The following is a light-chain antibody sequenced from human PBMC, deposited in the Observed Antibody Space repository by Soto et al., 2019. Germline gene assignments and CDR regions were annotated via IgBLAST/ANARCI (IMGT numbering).Light chain of an antibody. Sequence: EIVLTQSPATLSLSPGERATLSCRACQSVSSYLAWYQQKPGQAPRLLIQDASNRATGIPARFSGSGSGTDFTLTISSLEPEDFAVYYCQQRSNWPPWTFGQGTKVEI. J-gene: IGKJ1*01. CDR3: QQRSNWPPWT. V-gene: IGKV3-11*01. CDR1: QSVSSY. CDR2: DAS.